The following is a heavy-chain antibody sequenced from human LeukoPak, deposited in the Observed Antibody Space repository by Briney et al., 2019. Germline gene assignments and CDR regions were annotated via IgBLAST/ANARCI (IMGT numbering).Heavy chain of an antibody. CDR3: ARDGTAAGLYFDL. CDR2: IRQDGSEK. V-gene: IGHV3-7*01. D-gene: IGHD6-13*01. J-gene: IGHJ4*01. CDR1: GFTFTDYW. Sequence: GGSLRLSXEVSGFTFTDYWMNWVRQAPGKGPEWVASIRQDGSEKTYVDSVKGRFTISRDNTKNSLSLQLNGLRAEDTAVYYCARDGTAAGLYFDLWGQGTLVTVSS.